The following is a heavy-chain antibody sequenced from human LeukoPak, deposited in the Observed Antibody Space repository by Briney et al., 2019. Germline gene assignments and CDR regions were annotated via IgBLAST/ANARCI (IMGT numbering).Heavy chain of an antibody. V-gene: IGHV1-2*02. CDR1: GYTFTGYY. J-gene: IGHJ6*02. D-gene: IGHD3-3*01. CDR3: ARHHDSWTKFVMDV. CDR2: INPNSGGT. Sequence: ASVKVSCKASGYTFTGYYMHWVRQAPGQGLEWMGWINPNSGGTNYAQKFQGRVTMTRDTSISTAYMELSRLRSDDTAVYYCARHHDSWTKFVMDVWGQGTTVTVSS.